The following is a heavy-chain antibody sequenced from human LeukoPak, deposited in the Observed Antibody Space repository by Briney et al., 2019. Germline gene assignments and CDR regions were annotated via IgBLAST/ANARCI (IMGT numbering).Heavy chain of an antibody. V-gene: IGHV1-46*01. CDR2: MNPNDGGT. J-gene: IGHJ4*02. D-gene: IGHD1-1*01. CDR1: GYTFITHY. Sequence: ASVKVSCKASGYTFITHYMHWVRQAPGQGLEWMGIMNPNDGGTAYAQKFRGRVSMSGDTSTSTVYMELTSLISEDTAVYYCATSALSGTGYFDYWGQGTLVTVS. CDR3: ATSALSGTGYFDY.